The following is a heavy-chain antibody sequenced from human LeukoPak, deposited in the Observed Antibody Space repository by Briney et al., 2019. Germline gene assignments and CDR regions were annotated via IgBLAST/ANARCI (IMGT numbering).Heavy chain of an antibody. J-gene: IGHJ6*02. CDR1: GFTFSSYS. Sequence: GGSLRLSCAASGFTFSSYSMNWVRQAPGKGLEWVSSISSSSSSYIYYADSVKGRFTISRDNSMNTLYLQMNSLRAEDPAVYYCARHFRAFSYGLDVWGQGTTVTVSS. V-gene: IGHV3-21*04. CDR3: ARHFRAFSYGLDV. CDR2: ISSSSSSYI. D-gene: IGHD5-18*01.